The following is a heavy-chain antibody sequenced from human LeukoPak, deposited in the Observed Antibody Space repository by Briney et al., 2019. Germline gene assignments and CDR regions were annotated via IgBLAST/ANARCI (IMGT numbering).Heavy chain of an antibody. D-gene: IGHD3-3*02. CDR2: TSGSGGGT. CDR1: GFTFNNNA. CDR3: AKDHFLG. J-gene: IGHJ4*02. V-gene: IGHV3-23*01. Sequence: PTGGSLRLSCAVSGFTFNNNAMSRVRQAPGKGLEWVSTTSGSGGGTYYADSVKGRFTISRDNSKNTVYLQMNSLRAEDTAVYYRAKDHFLGWGQGTLVTVSS.